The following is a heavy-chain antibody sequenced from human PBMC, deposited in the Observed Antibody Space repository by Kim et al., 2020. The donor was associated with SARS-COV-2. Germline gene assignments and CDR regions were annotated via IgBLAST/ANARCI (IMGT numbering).Heavy chain of an antibody. J-gene: IGHJ3*02. D-gene: IGHD3-10*01. V-gene: IGHV3-53*01. CDR3: ARDLYYYGSGSYRAVGAFDI. CDR2: IYSGGST. Sequence: GGSLRLSCAASGFTVSSNYMSWVRQAPGKGLEWVSVIYSGGSTYYADSVKGRFTISRDNSKNTLYLQMNSLRAEDTAVYYCARDLYYYGSGSYRAVGAFDIWGQGTMVTVSS. CDR1: GFTVSSNY.